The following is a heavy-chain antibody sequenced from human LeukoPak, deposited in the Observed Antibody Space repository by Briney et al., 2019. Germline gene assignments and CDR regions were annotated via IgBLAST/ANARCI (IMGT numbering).Heavy chain of an antibody. J-gene: IGHJ4*02. CDR2: ISSSGSTI. D-gene: IGHD3-22*01. CDR1: GFTFSDYY. V-gene: IGHV3-11*01. CDR3: AKEGDYYNSIVPNY. Sequence: GGSLRLSCAASGFTFSDYYMSWIRQAPGKGLEWVSYISSSGSTIYYADSVKGRFTISRDNAKNSLYLQMNSLRAEDTAVYYCAKEGDYYNSIVPNYWGQGTLVTVSS.